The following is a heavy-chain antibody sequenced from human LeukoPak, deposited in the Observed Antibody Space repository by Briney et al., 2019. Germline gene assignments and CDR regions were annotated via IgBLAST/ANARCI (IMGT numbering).Heavy chain of an antibody. V-gene: IGHV3-7*05. J-gene: IGHJ4*02. CDR2: INQDASAK. D-gene: IGHD3-22*01. CDR3: ARFRGYNFDY. CDR1: GFTFSSSW. Sequence: GGSLRLSCAASGFTFSSSWISWVRQAPGKGLEWVANINQDASAKSYVDSLKGRFTISRHNAKTSLYLQMNSLRAKDTAVYYCARFRGYNFDYWGQGTLVTVSS.